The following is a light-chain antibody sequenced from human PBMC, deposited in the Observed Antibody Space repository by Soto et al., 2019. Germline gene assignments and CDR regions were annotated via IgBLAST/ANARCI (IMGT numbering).Light chain of an antibody. J-gene: IGLJ3*02. CDR2: TNN. CDR1: NSNIGSNY. CDR3: AAWDDSLSGWV. V-gene: IGLV1-47*01. Sequence: HSVLTQPPSASGTPGQRVTISCSGRNSNIGSNYVYWYQQVPGTAPKLLIYTNNQRPSGVPDRFSGSKSATSASLAIGGLRSEDEADYYCAAWDDSLSGWVFGGGTKVTV.